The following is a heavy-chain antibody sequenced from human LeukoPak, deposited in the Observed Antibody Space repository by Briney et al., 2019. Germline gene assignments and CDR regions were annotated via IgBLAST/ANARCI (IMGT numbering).Heavy chain of an antibody. D-gene: IGHD7-27*01. CDR1: GFNFDDYT. V-gene: IGHV3-43*01. Sequence: GGSLRLSCAASGFNFDDYTMHWVRQTPGKGLEWVSLISWDGSGTYYADSVKGRFTISRDNSKNTLYLQMNSLRAEDTAVYYCAKDSLGSWDYWGQGTLVTVSS. CDR3: AKDSLGSWDY. J-gene: IGHJ4*02. CDR2: ISWDGSGT.